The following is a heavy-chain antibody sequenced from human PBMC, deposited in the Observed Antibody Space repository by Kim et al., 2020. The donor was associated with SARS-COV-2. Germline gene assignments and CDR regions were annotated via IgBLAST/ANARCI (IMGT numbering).Heavy chain of an antibody. V-gene: IGHV3-49*04. Sequence: GGSLRLSCRTSGFPFGDYAINWVRQAPGKGLEWVGLIRRNAYGGSTDYAASVKGRFTISRDDYGGVAYLQMNSLEVDDSAVYYCARSSLIYFESWGQGTLVTVPS. D-gene: IGHD2-21*01. CDR2: IRRNAYGGST. CDR1: GFPFGDYA. CDR3: ARSSLIYFES. J-gene: IGHJ4*02.